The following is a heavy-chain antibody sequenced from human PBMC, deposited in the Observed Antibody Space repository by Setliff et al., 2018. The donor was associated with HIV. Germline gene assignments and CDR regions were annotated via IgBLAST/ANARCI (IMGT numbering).Heavy chain of an antibody. V-gene: IGHV4-61*02. D-gene: IGHD3-3*01. CDR3: VRHVWSDDFLVPGWFDS. Sequence: SETLSLTCTVSGGSISSGSYYWSWIRQPAGKGLEWIGRIYTSGSTNYNPSLKSRVTVSVDTSRIQFSLKLTSVTAADTAVYKCVRHVWSDDFLVPGWFDSWSQGTLVTVSS. CDR1: GGSISSGSYY. CDR2: IYTSGST. J-gene: IGHJ5*01.